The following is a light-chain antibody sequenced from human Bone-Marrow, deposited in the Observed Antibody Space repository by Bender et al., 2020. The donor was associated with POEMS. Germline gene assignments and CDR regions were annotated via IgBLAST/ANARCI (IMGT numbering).Light chain of an antibody. CDR1: SSDVGGYNY. J-gene: IGLJ3*02. CDR3: SSFADSNSLL. Sequence: QSALTQPPSASGSPGQSVTISCTGTSSDVGGYNYVSWYQQHPGKAPKLMIYEVSKRPSGVPDRFSGSKSGNTASLTVSGLLAEDESDYYCSSFADSNSLLFGGGTKLTVL. CDR2: EVS. V-gene: IGLV2-8*01.